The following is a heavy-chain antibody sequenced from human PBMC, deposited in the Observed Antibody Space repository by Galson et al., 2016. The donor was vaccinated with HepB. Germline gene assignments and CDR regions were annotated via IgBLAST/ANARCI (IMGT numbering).Heavy chain of an antibody. D-gene: IGHD3-22*01. Sequence: SETLSLTCTVSGGSVSSGGNYWTWIRQHPRKGLEWIGYIYYSGSTNYNPSLKSRLTMAVDTSKNQFSLRLTSVTAADTAVYYCACTTYYYDSIDYSAVYFQHWGRGTLVIVSS. V-gene: IGHV4-61*08. CDR3: ACTTYYYDSIDYSAVYFQH. J-gene: IGHJ1*01. CDR1: GGSVSSGGNY. CDR2: IYYSGST.